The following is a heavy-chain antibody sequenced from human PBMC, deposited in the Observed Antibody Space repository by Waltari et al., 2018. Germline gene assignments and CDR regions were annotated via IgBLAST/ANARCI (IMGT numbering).Heavy chain of an antibody. V-gene: IGHV3-21*01. Sequence: EVQLVASGGGLVKPGGSLRLSCAASGFTFSSYSMNCVRQAPGKGLEWVSSISSSSSYIYYADSVKGRFTISRDNAKNSLYLQMNSLRAEDTAVYYCASSQWQQLGFDYWGQGTLVTVSS. CDR1: GFTFSSYS. J-gene: IGHJ4*02. CDR3: ASSQWQQLGFDY. CDR2: ISSSSSYI. D-gene: IGHD6-13*01.